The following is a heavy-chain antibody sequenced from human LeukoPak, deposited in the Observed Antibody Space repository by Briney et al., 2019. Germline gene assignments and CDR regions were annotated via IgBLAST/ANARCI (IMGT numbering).Heavy chain of an antibody. D-gene: IGHD3-16*02. J-gene: IGHJ5*02. Sequence: PGGSLRLSCAASGFTFSSYAMSWVRQAPGKGLEWVPAISGSGGSTYYADSVKGRFTISRDNSKNTLYLQMNSLRAEDPAVYYCAKDASFMITFGGVIVPDWFDPWGQGTLVTVSS. V-gene: IGHV3-23*01. CDR3: AKDASFMITFGGVIVPDWFDP. CDR2: ISGSGGST. CDR1: GFTFSSYA.